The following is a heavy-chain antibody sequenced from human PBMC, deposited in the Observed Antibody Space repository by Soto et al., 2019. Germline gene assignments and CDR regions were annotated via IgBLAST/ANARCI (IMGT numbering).Heavy chain of an antibody. CDR1: RFTFSNYA. V-gene: IGHV3-23*01. Sequence: GGSLRLSCAASRFTFSNYAMSWVRQAPGKGLEWVSGISSTGGSTYYADSVKGRFTISRDNSKNTLDLQMSSLRAEDTAIYYCARAHDYDFWSGFLFYGMDVWGQGTMVTVSS. J-gene: IGHJ6*02. D-gene: IGHD3-3*01. CDR2: ISSTGGST. CDR3: ARAHDYDFWSGFLFYGMDV.